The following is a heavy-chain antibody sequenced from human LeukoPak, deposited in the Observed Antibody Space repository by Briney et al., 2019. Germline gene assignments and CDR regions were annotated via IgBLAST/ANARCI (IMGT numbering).Heavy chain of an antibody. CDR2: ISSGSTYI. D-gene: IGHD3-3*01. CDR3: ARDKNGVFDI. CDR1: GFTFSDSY. J-gene: IGHJ3*02. V-gene: IGHV3-11*04. Sequence: GGSLRLSCAASGFTFSDSYMSWIRLVPGKGPEWVSSISSGSTYIYNADSVQGRFTISRDNAKNSLFLLVNSLRAEDTAVYYCARDKNGVFDIWGQGTMVTVSS.